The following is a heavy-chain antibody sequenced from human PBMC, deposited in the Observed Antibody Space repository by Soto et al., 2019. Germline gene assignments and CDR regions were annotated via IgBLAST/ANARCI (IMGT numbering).Heavy chain of an antibody. J-gene: IGHJ3*01. CDR1: GGTFSSYA. D-gene: IGHD2-15*01. V-gene: IGHV1-69*01. CDR2: IIAILGKA. CDR3: ARERGGDIIVGVTGTFDV. Sequence: QVQLVQSGAEVKKPGSSVKVSCKASGGTFSSYAISWVRQAPGQGLEWMGGIIAILGKANYEEKFQGRVTIATDEATSPAYMELSSLRSEETAVYYCARERGGDIIVGVTGTFDVWGQGTLVTVSS.